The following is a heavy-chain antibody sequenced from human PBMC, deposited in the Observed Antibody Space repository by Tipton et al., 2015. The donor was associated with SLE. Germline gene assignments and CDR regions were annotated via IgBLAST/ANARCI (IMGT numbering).Heavy chain of an antibody. V-gene: IGHV4-59*08. CDR1: GASISSYH. D-gene: IGHD3-3*01. J-gene: IGHJ6*03. Sequence: GLVKPSETLSLTCSVSGASISSYHWSWIRQSPGKGLEWIGHIYHSGSTNYNPSLKSRVTISVDTSKNQFSLKLSSVTAADTAVYYCARLFGVVPGYYYMDVWGKGTTVTVSS. CDR2: IYHSGST. CDR3: ARLFGVVPGYYYMDV.